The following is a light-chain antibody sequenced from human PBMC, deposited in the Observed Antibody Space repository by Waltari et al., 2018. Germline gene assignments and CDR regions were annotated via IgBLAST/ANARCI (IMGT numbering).Light chain of an antibody. Sequence: QSVLTQPPSASGNPGQTVTISCSGGNSNIGSNSVDWYQQFPGTAPQPLISGRNRRPSRVPDRFSGSKSGTSASLAISGLRCEDEADYYCATWDESLNGVVIGGGTKLSVL. CDR2: GRN. J-gene: IGLJ3*02. CDR1: NSNIGSNS. V-gene: IGLV1-47*01. CDR3: ATWDESLNGVV.